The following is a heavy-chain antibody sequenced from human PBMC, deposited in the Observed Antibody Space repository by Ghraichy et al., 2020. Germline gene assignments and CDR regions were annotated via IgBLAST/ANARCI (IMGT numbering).Heavy chain of an antibody. CDR2: IIPIFGTA. V-gene: IGHV1-69*13. Sequence: SVKVSCKASGGTFSSYAISWVRQAPGQGLEWMGGIIPIFGTANYAQKFQGRVTITADESTNKAYMELSSLRSEDTAVYYCARGTVYYYDSSGPRNDYWGQGTLVTVSS. CDR1: GGTFSSYA. CDR3: ARGTVYYYDSSGPRNDY. D-gene: IGHD3-22*01. J-gene: IGHJ4*02.